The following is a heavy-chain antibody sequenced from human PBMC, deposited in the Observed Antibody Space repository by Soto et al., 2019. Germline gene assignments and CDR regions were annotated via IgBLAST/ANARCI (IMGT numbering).Heavy chain of an antibody. CDR3: ARNIWFGEAEAYYFDY. J-gene: IGHJ4*02. CDR2: IKQDGSEK. Sequence: GSLRLSCAASGFTFSSYWMSWVRQAPGKGLEWVANIKQDGSEKYYVDSVKGRFTISRDNAKNSLYLQMNSLRAEDTAVYYCARNIWFGEAEAYYFDYWGQGTLVTVSS. V-gene: IGHV3-7*03. D-gene: IGHD3-10*01. CDR1: GFTFSSYW.